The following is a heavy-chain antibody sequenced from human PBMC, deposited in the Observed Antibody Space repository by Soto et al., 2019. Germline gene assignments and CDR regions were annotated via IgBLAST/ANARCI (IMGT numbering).Heavy chain of an antibody. V-gene: IGHV3-21*01. CDR2: ISSSSSYI. CDR1: GFTFSSYS. Sequence: GGSLSLSYAACGFTFSSYSMNWVRQAPGKGLEWVSSISSSSSYIYYADSVKGRSTISRDNAKNSLYLQMNSLRAEDTAVYYCARDLSYDFWSGYYPRGYFDYWGQGTLVTVSS. D-gene: IGHD3-3*01. J-gene: IGHJ4*02. CDR3: ARDLSYDFWSGYYPRGYFDY.